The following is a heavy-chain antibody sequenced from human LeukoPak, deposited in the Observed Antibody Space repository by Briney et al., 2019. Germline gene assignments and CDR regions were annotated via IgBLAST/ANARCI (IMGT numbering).Heavy chain of an antibody. CDR1: GFTFSTYG. CDR3: ARVGGYCSTSSCYAYYDY. CDR2: ISSSATYI. V-gene: IGHV3-21*01. D-gene: IGHD2-2*01. J-gene: IGHJ4*02. Sequence: PGGSLRLSCAASGFTFSTYGMNWVRQAPGKGLEWVSSISSSATYIYYADSVKGRFTISRDNANNSLYIQMISLRAEDTAVYYCARVGGYCSTSSCYAYYDYWGQGALVTVSS.